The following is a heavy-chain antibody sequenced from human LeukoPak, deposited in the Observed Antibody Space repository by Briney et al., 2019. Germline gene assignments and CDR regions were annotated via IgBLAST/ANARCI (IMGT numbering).Heavy chain of an antibody. V-gene: IGHV1-69*13. CDR2: IIPIFGTA. CDR1: GGTFSSYA. Sequence: SVKVSCKASGGTFSSYAISWVRQAPGQGLEWMGGIIPIFGTANYAQKFQGRVTITADESTSIAYMELSSLRSEDTAVYYCARDRYYDSSGYWPLWGQGTLVTVSS. D-gene: IGHD3-22*01. CDR3: ARDRYYDSSGYWPL. J-gene: IGHJ4*02.